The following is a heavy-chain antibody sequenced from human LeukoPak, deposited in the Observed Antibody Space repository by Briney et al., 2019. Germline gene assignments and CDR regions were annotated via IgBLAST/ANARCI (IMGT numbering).Heavy chain of an antibody. D-gene: IGHD6-13*01. CDR2: IYHSGST. J-gene: IGHJ4*02. CDR3: ASYSSSWPSY. CDR1: GYSISSGYY. V-gene: IGHV4-38-2*01. Sequence: TSETLSLTCAVSGYSISSGYYWGWIRQPPGKGLEWIGSIYHSGSTCYNPSLKSRVTISVDTSKNQFSLKLSSVTAADTAVYYCASYSSSWPSYWGQGTLVTVSS.